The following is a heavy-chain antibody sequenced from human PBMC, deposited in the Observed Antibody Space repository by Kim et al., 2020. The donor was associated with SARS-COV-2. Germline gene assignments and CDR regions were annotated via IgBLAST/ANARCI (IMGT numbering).Heavy chain of an antibody. J-gene: IGHJ6*01. V-gene: IGHV1-69*13. CDR3: ARSRRGKSGYDEIYYY. D-gene: IGHD5-12*01. CDR2: IINIFAST. Sequence: SVKVSCRTSGGSLSSYAISWVRQAPGQGLEWIGGIINIFASTNYAQKFQGRVTFTADDSTSTAYMELSSLRSEDTAVYYCARSRRGKSGYDEIYYY. CDR1: GGSLSSYA.